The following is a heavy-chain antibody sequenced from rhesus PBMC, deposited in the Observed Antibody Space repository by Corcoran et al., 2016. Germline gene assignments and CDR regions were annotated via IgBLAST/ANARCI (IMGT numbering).Heavy chain of an antibody. CDR1: GGSISRSH. D-gene: IGHD3-34*01. CDR2: NCVGGGGT. Sequence: QLQLQESGPALVKPSEILSVTGAFSGGSISRSHWSWIRQAPGKGLTWSGYNCVGGGGTTDNPALQRRVPLAGDTYKNQLSMMLGSVTAADAAVYYCARSAPFRGWGFLDVWGPGVLVTVSS. J-gene: IGHJ5-1*01. CDR3: ARSAPFRGWGFLDV. V-gene: IGHV4-169*02.